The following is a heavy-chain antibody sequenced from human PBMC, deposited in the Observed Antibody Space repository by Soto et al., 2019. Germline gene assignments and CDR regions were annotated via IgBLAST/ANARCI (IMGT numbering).Heavy chain of an antibody. CDR2: ISYDGSNK. J-gene: IGHJ6*02. CDR3: AKYRAYAFWGGSPAFVYSYYRMDV. Sequence: HPGGSLRLSCAASGFTFSNYGMHWVRQAPGEGLEWVAVISYDGSNKFYVDSVKGRFSISRDNSKSTMYAQMNSLRADDTAMYYCAKYRAYAFWGGSPAFVYSYYRMDVWGQGTTVTVSS. V-gene: IGHV3-30*18. CDR1: GFTFSNYG. D-gene: IGHD3-3*01.